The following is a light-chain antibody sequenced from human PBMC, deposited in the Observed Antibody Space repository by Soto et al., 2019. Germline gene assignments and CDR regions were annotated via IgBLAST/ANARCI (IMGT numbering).Light chain of an antibody. CDR1: SSNIGAPYD. V-gene: IGLV1-40*01. Sequence: QSVLTQPPSVSGAPGQRVTISCTGSSSNIGAPYDVHWYQQLPGTAPKLLIYGNNNRPSGVPDRFSGSKSGTSASLAITGPQADDEANYYCQSYDSRLSAVVFGGGTKLTVL. CDR3: QSYDSRLSAVV. J-gene: IGLJ2*01. CDR2: GNN.